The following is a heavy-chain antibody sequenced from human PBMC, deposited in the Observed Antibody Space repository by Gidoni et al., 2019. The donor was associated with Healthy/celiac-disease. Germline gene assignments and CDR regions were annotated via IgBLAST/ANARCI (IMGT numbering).Heavy chain of an antibody. V-gene: IGHV4-34*01. CDR1: GGSFSGYY. Sequence: QVQLQQWGAGLLKPSETLSLTCAVYGGSFSGYYWSWIRQPPGKGLEWIGEINHSGSTNYNPSLKSRVTISVDTSKNQFSLKLSSVTAADTAVYYCARARIFGVVRAHYYYYGMDVWGQGTTVTVSS. CDR3: ARARIFGVVRAHYYYYGMDV. CDR2: INHSGST. J-gene: IGHJ6*02. D-gene: IGHD3-3*01.